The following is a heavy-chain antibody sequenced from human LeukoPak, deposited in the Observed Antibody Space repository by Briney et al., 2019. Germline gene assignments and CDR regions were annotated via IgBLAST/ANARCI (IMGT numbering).Heavy chain of an antibody. CDR3: AAGTLIF. Sequence: GGSLRLSCAASGFTFSSYGMHWVRQAPGKGLEWVAVISYDGSNKYYADSVKGRFTISRDNSKNTLYLQMNSLRAEDTAVYYCAAGTLIFWGQGTLVTVSS. J-gene: IGHJ4*02. V-gene: IGHV3-30*03. CDR1: GFTFSSYG. D-gene: IGHD3/OR15-3a*01. CDR2: ISYDGSNK.